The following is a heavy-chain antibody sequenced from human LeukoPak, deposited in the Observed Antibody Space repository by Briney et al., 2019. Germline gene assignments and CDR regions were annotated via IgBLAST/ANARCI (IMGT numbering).Heavy chain of an antibody. CDR1: GGSFSGYY. CDR2: IYYSGST. Sequence: SETLSLTCAVYGGSFSGYYWGWIRQPPGKGLEWIGSIYYSGSTYYNPSLKSRVTISVDTSKNQFSLKLSSVTAADTAVYYCARHMGPGYCSSTSCSSFDYWGQGTLVTVSS. V-gene: IGHV4-34*01. D-gene: IGHD2-2*03. CDR3: ARHMGPGYCSSTSCSSFDY. J-gene: IGHJ4*02.